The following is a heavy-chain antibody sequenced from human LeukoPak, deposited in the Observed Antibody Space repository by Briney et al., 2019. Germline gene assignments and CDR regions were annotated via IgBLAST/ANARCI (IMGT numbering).Heavy chain of an antibody. D-gene: IGHD1-14*01. V-gene: IGHV4-4*07. CDR2: IHTSGST. J-gene: IGHJ4*02. CDR1: AGSVGSHF. Sequence: SETLSLACTVDAGSVGSHFCTWHRPSDGAGLECIGRIHTSGSTYSHHSHRSRVSMSVNTSSNTYSLRRSSVTAADAAVYYCARDPAGHGRYFDYWGQGALVTVSS. CDR3: ARDPAGHGRYFDY.